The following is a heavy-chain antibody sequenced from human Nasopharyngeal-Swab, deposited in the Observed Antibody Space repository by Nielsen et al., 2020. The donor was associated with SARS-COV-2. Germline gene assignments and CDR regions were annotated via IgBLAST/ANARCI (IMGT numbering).Heavy chain of an antibody. Sequence: GGSLRLFCAASGFTFSRYRMNRVRQAPGKGLEWVSSISSSSSYIYYADSVKGRFTISRDNAKNSLYLQMNSLRAEDMAVYYCARRAVAGEYFQHWGQGTLVTVSS. CDR1: GFTFSRYR. CDR2: ISSSSSYI. V-gene: IGHV3-21*01. D-gene: IGHD6-19*01. J-gene: IGHJ1*01. CDR3: ARRAVAGEYFQH.